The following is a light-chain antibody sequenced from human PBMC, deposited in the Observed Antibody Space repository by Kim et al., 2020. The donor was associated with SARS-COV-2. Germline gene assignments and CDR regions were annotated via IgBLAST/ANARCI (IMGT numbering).Light chain of an antibody. J-gene: IGKJ1*01. V-gene: IGKV1-5*03. CDR2: KAS. CDR3: QQYNSYPT. Sequence: GDRVTITCRASQNINNWLAWYQQKPGKAPNLLIYKASSLQSGVPSRFSGDGSGTEFTLTISSLQPDDFATYYCQQYNSYPTFGQGTKVEIK. CDR1: QNINNW.